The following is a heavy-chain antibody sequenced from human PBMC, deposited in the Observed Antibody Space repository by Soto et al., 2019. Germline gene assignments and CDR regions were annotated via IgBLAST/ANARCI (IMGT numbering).Heavy chain of an antibody. CDR1: GYTFTSYD. D-gene: IGHD6-13*01. CDR3: ARVPGYSSSWYLTAASDAFDI. V-gene: IGHV1-8*01. J-gene: IGHJ3*02. Sequence: ASVKVSCKASGYTFTSYDINWVRQATGQGLEWMGWMNPNSGNIGYAQKFQGRVTMTRNTSISTAYMELSSLRSEDTAVYYCARVPGYSSSWYLTAASDAFDIWGQGTMVTVSS. CDR2: MNPNSGNI.